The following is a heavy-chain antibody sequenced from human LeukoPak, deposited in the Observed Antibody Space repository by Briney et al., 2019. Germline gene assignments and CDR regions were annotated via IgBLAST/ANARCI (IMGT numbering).Heavy chain of an antibody. Sequence: GGSLRLSCAASGFTFSSYWMSWVRQAPGKGLEWVANIKQDGSEKYYVDSVKGRFTISRDNAKNSLYLQMNSLRAEDTAVYYCARVRAQWDQRDVMDVWGKGTTVTISS. D-gene: IGHD1-26*01. V-gene: IGHV3-7*03. CDR2: IKQDGSEK. J-gene: IGHJ6*03. CDR3: ARVRAQWDQRDVMDV. CDR1: GFTFSSYW.